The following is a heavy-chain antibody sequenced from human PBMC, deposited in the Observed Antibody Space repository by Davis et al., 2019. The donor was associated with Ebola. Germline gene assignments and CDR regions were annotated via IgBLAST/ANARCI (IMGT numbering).Heavy chain of an antibody. J-gene: IGHJ4*02. CDR3: ASLHGSGI. Sequence: SVKVSCKASGYTFTSYGISWVRQAPGQGLEWMGGIIPIFGTANYAQKFQGRVTITADESTSTAYMELSSLRSEDTAVYYCASLHGSGIWGQGTLVTVSS. V-gene: IGHV1-69*13. CDR2: IIPIFGTA. CDR1: GYTFTSYG. D-gene: IGHD3-10*01.